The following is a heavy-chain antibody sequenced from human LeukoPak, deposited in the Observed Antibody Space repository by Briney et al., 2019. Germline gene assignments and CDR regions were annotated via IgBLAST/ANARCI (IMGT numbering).Heavy chain of an antibody. CDR1: GFTFSSYG. V-gene: IGHV3-30*02. CDR2: IRYDGSNK. D-gene: IGHD3-9*01. CDR3: ARASRRYYDILTGYYPPTGYYYMDV. J-gene: IGHJ6*03. Sequence: GGSLRLSCAASGFTFSSYGMHWVRQTPGKGLEWVAFIRYDGSNKYYADSVKGRFTISRDNSKNTLYLQMNSLRAEDTAVYYCARASRRYYDILTGYYPPTGYYYMDVWGKGTTVTISS.